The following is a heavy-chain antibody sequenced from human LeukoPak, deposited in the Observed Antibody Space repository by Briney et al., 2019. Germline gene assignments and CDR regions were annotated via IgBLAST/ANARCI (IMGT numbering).Heavy chain of an antibody. D-gene: IGHD2-2*01. J-gene: IGHJ5*02. CDR1: GGSISSSSYY. Sequence: SETLSLTCTVSGGSISSSSYYRGWIRQPPGKGLEWIGSIYYSGSTYYNPSLKSRVTISVDTSKNQFSLKLNSVTAADTAVYYCARDIVVVPAADNWFDPWGQGTLVTVSS. V-gene: IGHV4-39*07. CDR3: ARDIVVVPAADNWFDP. CDR2: IYYSGST.